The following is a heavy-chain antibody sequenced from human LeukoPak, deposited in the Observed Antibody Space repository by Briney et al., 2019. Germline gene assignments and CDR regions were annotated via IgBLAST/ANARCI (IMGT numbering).Heavy chain of an antibody. CDR2: IYDRGDPT. CDR3: AHKTGFDY. Sequence: PGGSLRLSCAASGFSFSNAAMSWVRQAPGKGLEWVSTIYDRGDPTYYADSVKGRFIISRDNSKNTLYLQMNSPRAEDSAVYYCAHKTGFDYWGPGTLVSVSS. V-gene: IGHV3-23*01. J-gene: IGHJ4*02. CDR1: GFSFSNAA.